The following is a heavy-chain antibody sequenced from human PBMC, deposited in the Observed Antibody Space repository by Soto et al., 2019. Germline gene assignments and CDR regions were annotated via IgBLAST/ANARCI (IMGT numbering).Heavy chain of an antibody. Sequence: SVKVSCKASGGTFSSYAISWVRQAPGQGLEWMGGIIPIFGTANYAQKFQGRVTITADESTSTAYMELSSLRSEDTAVYYCASRVGDPQAWYFDYWSQGTLVTVPQ. D-gene: IGHD2-21*02. J-gene: IGHJ4*02. CDR1: GGTFSSYA. V-gene: IGHV1-69*13. CDR3: ASRVGDPQAWYFDY. CDR2: IIPIFGTA.